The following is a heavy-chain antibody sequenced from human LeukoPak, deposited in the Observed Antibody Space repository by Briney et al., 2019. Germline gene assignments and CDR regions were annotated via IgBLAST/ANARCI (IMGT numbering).Heavy chain of an antibody. CDR3: ARAVSSSLYYDWFDP. CDR1: GYTFTSSG. D-gene: IGHD6-13*01. Sequence: ASVKVSCKASGYTFTSSGISWVRQAPGQGLEWMGWISAYNGNTNYAQKLQGRVTMTTDTSTSTAYMELRSLRSDDTAVYYCARAVSSSLYYDWFDPWGQGTLVTVSS. V-gene: IGHV1-18*01. CDR2: ISAYNGNT. J-gene: IGHJ5*02.